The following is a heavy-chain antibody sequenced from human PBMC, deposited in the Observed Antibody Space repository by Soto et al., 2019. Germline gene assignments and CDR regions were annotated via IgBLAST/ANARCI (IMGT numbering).Heavy chain of an antibody. Sequence: SETLSLTCTVSGGSISSYYWSWIRLPPGKELKWIGYIYYSGSTNYNPSLKSRVTISVDTSKNQFSLKLSSVTAAGTAVYYCARRYGGTFDYWGQGTLVTVSS. J-gene: IGHJ4*02. V-gene: IGHV4-59*08. CDR3: ARRYGGTFDY. D-gene: IGHD2-15*01. CDR1: GGSISSYY. CDR2: IYYSGST.